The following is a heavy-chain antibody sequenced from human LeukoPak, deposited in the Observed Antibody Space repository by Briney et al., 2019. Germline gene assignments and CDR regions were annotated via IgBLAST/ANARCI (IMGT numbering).Heavy chain of an antibody. CDR2: IRYDGSNK. J-gene: IGHJ3*02. V-gene: IGHV3-30*02. CDR1: GFTFSSYG. Sequence: GGSLRLSCAASGFTFSSYGMHWVRQAPGKGLEWVAFIRYDGSNKYYADSVKGRFTISRDNSKNTLYLQMNSLRAEDTAVYYCAKDGLVQRAFDIWGQGTMVTVSS. D-gene: IGHD6-19*01. CDR3: AKDGLVQRAFDI.